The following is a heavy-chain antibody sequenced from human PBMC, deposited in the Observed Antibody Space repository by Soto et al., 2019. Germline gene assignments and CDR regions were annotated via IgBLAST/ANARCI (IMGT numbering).Heavy chain of an antibody. V-gene: IGHV3-23*01. D-gene: IGHD2-2*01. CDR1: GFTFSSYA. Sequence: EVQLLESGGGLVQPGGSLRLSCAASGFTFSSYAMSWVRQAPGKGLEWVSAISGSGGSTYYADSVKGRFTISRDNSKNTLYMQMNRLRAEDTSGYYCAKEIPIVVVPAARVGYWGQGTLVTVSS. CDR2: ISGSGGST. CDR3: AKEIPIVVVPAARVGY. J-gene: IGHJ4*02.